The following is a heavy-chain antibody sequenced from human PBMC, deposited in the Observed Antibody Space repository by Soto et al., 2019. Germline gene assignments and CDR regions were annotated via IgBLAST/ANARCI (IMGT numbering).Heavy chain of an antibody. J-gene: IGHJ4*02. Sequence: QVQLVQSGGDVKKPGASVRVSCRASGYIFTSYGVSWVRQAPGQGLEWMGWISGHSGNINYAQNFQGRLTMTRDTSTNTVDMELRSLRSDDTAMYHCARDSSTGLFDYWGQGTLVTVSS. CDR2: ISGHSGNI. V-gene: IGHV1-18*04. CDR3: ARDSSTGLFDY. CDR1: GYIFTSYG. D-gene: IGHD4-17*01.